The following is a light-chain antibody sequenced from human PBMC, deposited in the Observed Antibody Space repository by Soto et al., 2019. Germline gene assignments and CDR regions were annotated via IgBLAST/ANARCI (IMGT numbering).Light chain of an antibody. Sequence: DIQMTQSPSTLSASVGDRVTITCRASQSISSWLAWYQQKPGKAPKVLIYKASTLESGVPSRFSGSGSGTEFTLIISLLQPDYFATYSCQQINVYWWWFGHGTKAES. CDR3: QQINVYWWW. V-gene: IGKV1-5*03. CDR2: KAS. CDR1: QSISSW. J-gene: IGKJ1*01.